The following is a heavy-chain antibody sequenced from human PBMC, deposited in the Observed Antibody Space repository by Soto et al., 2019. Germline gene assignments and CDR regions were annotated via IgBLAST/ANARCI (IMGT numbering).Heavy chain of an antibody. V-gene: IGHV4-39*01. CDR2: IYYSGST. Sequence: PSETLSLTCAVYGGSFSSYYWGWIRQPPGKGLEWIGSIYYSGSTYYNPSLKSRVTISVDTSKNQFSLKLSSVTAADTAVYYCASTPRGIAARRPYYWGQGTLVTVSS. CDR1: GGSFSSYY. D-gene: IGHD6-6*01. J-gene: IGHJ4*02. CDR3: ASTPRGIAARRPYY.